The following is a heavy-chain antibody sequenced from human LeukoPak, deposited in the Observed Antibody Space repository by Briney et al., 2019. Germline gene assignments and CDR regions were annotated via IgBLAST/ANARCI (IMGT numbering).Heavy chain of an antibody. Sequence: GGSLRLSCAASGFSYSSYEMNRARQAPGEGREWISYISNSGRNTYCADSMKRRYTISRDNARNSLYLQMSSLRAEDTAVYYCARGGHSGYDFVGWGQGALVTVSS. CDR2: ISNSGRNT. CDR1: GFSYSSYE. CDR3: ARGGHSGYDFVG. V-gene: IGHV3-48*03. D-gene: IGHD5-12*01. J-gene: IGHJ4*02.